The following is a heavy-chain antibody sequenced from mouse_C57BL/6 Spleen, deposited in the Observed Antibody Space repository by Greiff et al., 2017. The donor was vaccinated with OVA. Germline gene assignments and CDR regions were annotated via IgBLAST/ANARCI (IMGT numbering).Heavy chain of an antibody. CDR2: ISDGGSYT. V-gene: IGHV5-4*01. CDR3: ARGTTVIDYAMDY. Sequence: EVQLQESGGGLVKPGGSLKLSCAASGFTFSSYAMSWVRQTPEKRLEWVATISDGGSYTYYPDNVKGRFTISRDNAKNNLYLQMSHLKSEETAMYYCARGTTVIDYAMDYWGQGTSVTVSS. J-gene: IGHJ4*01. D-gene: IGHD1-1*01. CDR1: GFTFSSYA.